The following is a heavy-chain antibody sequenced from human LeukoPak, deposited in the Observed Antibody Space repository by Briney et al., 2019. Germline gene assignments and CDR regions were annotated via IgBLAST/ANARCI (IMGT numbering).Heavy chain of an antibody. CDR3: ARERYSSGWANYFDY. D-gene: IGHD6-19*01. Sequence: SETLSLTRAVYGGSFSGYYWSWIRQPPGKGLEWIGEINHSGSTNYNPSLKSRVTISVDTSKNQFSLKLSSVTAADTAVYYCARERYSSGWANYFDYWGQGTLVTVSS. V-gene: IGHV4-34*01. J-gene: IGHJ4*02. CDR2: INHSGST. CDR1: GGSFSGYY.